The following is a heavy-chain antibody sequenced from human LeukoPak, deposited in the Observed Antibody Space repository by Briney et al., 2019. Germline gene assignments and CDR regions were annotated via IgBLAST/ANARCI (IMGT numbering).Heavy chain of an antibody. CDR1: GGSFSGYY. Sequence: SETLSLTCAVYGGSFSGYYWSWIRQPPGKGLEWIGEINHSGGTNYNPSLKSRVTISVDTSKNQFSLKLSSVTAADTAVYYCARGGATNVFSEAFDIWGQGTMVTVSS. CDR2: INHSGGT. V-gene: IGHV4-34*01. CDR3: ARGGATNVFSEAFDI. J-gene: IGHJ3*02. D-gene: IGHD1-26*01.